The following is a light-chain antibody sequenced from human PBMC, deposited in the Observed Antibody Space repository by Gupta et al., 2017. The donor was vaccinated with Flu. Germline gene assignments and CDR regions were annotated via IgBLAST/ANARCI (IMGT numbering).Light chain of an antibody. V-gene: IGKV3-15*01. Sequence: EIVMTQSPATLSVSPGERASLSCRASQSVSSSVAWYQQRPGQAPRLLIYAVSTRATGVPARFSGRRSGTEFTLTISSSQSEDFAIYYCKQYDNWPPWTFGKGTKVEI. CDR2: AVS. CDR1: QSVSSS. J-gene: IGKJ1*01. CDR3: KQYDNWPPWT.